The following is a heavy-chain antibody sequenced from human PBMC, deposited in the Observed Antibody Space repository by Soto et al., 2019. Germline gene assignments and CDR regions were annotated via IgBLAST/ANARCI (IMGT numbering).Heavy chain of an antibody. CDR2: IYYSGST. V-gene: IGHV4-39*01. CDR1: GGSISSSSYY. CDR3: ARPSSGDYYYMDV. Sequence: QLQLQESGPGLVKPSETLSLTCTVSGGSISSSSYYWGWIRQPLGKGLEWIGSIYYSGSTYYNPSLKSRVTISVDTSKNQFSLKLSSVTAADTAVYYCARPSSGDYYYMDVWGKGTTVTVSS. J-gene: IGHJ6*03. D-gene: IGHD1-26*01.